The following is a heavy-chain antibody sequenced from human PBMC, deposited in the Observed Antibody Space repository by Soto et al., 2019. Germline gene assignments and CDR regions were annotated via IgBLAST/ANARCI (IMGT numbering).Heavy chain of an antibody. Sequence: QVQLVQSGAEEKKPGASVKVSCKASGYTFTSYAMHWVRQAPGQRLEWMGWINAGNGNTKYSQKFQGRVTITRDTSASTAYMELSSLRSEDTAVYSCATSYSGYDSHYYYGMDVWGQGTTFTVSS. V-gene: IGHV1-3*05. CDR1: GYTFTSYA. D-gene: IGHD5-12*01. CDR3: ATSYSGYDSHYYYGMDV. CDR2: INAGNGNT. J-gene: IGHJ6*02.